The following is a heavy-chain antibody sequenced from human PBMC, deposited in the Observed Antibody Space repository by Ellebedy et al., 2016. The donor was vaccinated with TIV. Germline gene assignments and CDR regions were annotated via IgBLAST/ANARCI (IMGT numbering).Heavy chain of an antibody. J-gene: IGHJ4*02. V-gene: IGHV1-8*01. CDR2: MNPNSGNT. D-gene: IGHD3-22*01. CDR3: ATQSYYDSSGYDY. Sequence: ASVKVSCKASGYTFTSYDINWVRQATGQGLEWMGWMNPNSGNTGYAQKFRGRVTMTKNTSISTAYMELNSLRSEDTAVYYCATQSYYDSSGYDYWGQGTLVTVSS. CDR1: GYTFTSYD.